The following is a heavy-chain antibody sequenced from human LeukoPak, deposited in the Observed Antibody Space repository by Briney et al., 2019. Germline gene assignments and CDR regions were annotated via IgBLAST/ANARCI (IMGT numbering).Heavy chain of an antibody. CDR1: GGSISSSSYY. CDR3: ARHREYDYVWGSYRGTKNWFDP. CDR2: IYYSGST. D-gene: IGHD3-16*02. V-gene: IGHV4-39*01. Sequence: SETLSLTCTVSGGSISSSSYYWGWIRQPPGKGLEWIGSIYYSGSTYYNPSLKSRVTISVDTSKNQFSLKLSSVTAADTAVYYCARHREYDYVWGSYRGTKNWFDPWGQGTLVTVSS. J-gene: IGHJ5*02.